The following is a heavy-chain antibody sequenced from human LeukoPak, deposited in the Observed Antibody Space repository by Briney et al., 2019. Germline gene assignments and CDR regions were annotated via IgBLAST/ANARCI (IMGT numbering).Heavy chain of an antibody. D-gene: IGHD5-12*01. V-gene: IGHV3-21*01. CDR3: ARSRWLRDPLSLFDY. J-gene: IGHJ4*02. CDR2: ICSSSSYI. Sequence: PGGSLRLSCAASGFTFSSYSMNWVRPAPGKGLEWVSSICSSSSYIYYADSVKGRFTISRDNAKNSLYLQMNSLRAEDTAVYYCARSRWLRDPLSLFDYWGQGTLVTVSS. CDR1: GFTFSSYS.